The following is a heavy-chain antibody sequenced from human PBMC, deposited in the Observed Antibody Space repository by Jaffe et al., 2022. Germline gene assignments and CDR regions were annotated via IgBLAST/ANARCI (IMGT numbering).Heavy chain of an antibody. Sequence: EVQLVESGGGLVQPGGSLRLSCAASGFTFSSYWMHWVRQAPGKGLVWVSRINSDGSSTSYADSVKGRFTISRDNAKNTLYLQMNSLRAEDTAVYYCARVGYDYEGYYYYYYMDVWGKGTTVTVSS. D-gene: IGHD5-12*01. CDR1: GFTFSSYW. J-gene: IGHJ6*03. CDR3: ARVGYDYEGYYYYYYMDV. CDR2: INSDGSST. V-gene: IGHV3-74*01.